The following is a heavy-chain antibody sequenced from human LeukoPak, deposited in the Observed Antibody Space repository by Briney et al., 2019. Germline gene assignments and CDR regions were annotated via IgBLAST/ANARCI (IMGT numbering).Heavy chain of an antibody. CDR3: ARDSVKQLAFFDY. CDR1: GFTFTKYW. V-gene: IGHV3-7*01. CDR2: IKQDGSDK. Sequence: GGSLRLSCAASGFTFTKYWMTWVRQAPGKGLEWVGNIKQDGSDKNYMDSVKGRFTISRDNTKNSVYLQMSSLRAEDTAVYYCARDSVKQLAFFDYWGQGTLVTVSS. J-gene: IGHJ4*02. D-gene: IGHD6-6*01.